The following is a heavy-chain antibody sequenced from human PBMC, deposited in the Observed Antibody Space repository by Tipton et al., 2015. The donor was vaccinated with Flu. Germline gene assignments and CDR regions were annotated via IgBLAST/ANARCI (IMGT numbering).Heavy chain of an antibody. Sequence: TLSLTCAVYSGSFSGYFWSWIRQPPGKGLEWIGEIDHSGSTNYNPSLKSRVTISVDTSKNQFSLKLSSVTAADTAVYYCARVDTWNVVGWGQGALVTVSS. D-gene: IGHD1-20*01. CDR1: SGSFSGYF. CDR2: IDHSGST. J-gene: IGHJ4*02. CDR3: ARVDTWNVVG. V-gene: IGHV4-34*01.